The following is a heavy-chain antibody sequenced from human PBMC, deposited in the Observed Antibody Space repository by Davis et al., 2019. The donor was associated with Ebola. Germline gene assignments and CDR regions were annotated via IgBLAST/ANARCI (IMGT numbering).Heavy chain of an antibody. CDR1: GGTFSSYA. CDR3: ARGQYYDFWSGPRGNYYGMDV. V-gene: IGHV1-69*13. D-gene: IGHD3-3*01. CDR2: IIPIFGTA. J-gene: IGHJ6*02. Sequence: SVKVSCKASGGTFSSYAISWVRQAPGQGLEWMGGIIPIFGTANYAQKFQGRVTITADESTSTAYMELSSLRSEDTAVYYCARGQYYDFWSGPRGNYYGMDVWGQGTTVTVSS.